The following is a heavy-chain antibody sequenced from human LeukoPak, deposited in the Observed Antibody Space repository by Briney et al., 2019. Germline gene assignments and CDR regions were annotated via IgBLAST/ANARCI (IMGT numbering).Heavy chain of an antibody. CDR3: AREEDLVVVPYY. CDR1: GYTFTSYG. J-gene: IGHJ4*02. CDR2: INPNSGGT. V-gene: IGHV1-2*02. Sequence: GASVKVSCKASGYTFTSYGISWVRQAPGQGLEWMGWINPNSGGTNYAQKFQGRVTMTRDTSISTAYMELSRLRSDDTAVYYCAREEDLVVVPYYWGQGTPVTVSS. D-gene: IGHD2-2*01.